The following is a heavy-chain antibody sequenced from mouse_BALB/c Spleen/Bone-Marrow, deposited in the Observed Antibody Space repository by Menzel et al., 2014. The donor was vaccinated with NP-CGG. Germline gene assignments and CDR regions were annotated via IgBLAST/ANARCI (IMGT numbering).Heavy chain of an antibody. Sequence: EVMLVESGAELVKPGASVKLSCTASGFNIKDTYMHWVKQRPEQGLEWIGRIDPANGNTKYDPKFQGKATITTDTSSNTAYLQLRSLTSEDTAVYYCARYVYRYSWFAYWGQGTLVTVSA. CDR3: ARYVYRYSWFAY. CDR1: GFNIKDTY. V-gene: IGHV14-3*02. D-gene: IGHD2-14*01. J-gene: IGHJ3*01. CDR2: IDPANGNT.